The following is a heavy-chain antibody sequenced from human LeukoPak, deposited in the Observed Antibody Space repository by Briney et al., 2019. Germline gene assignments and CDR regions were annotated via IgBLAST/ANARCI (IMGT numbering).Heavy chain of an antibody. CDR2: VYYSGST. D-gene: IGHD5-18*01. V-gene: IGHV4-59*08. Sequence: PSETLSLTCTVSGGSIRTCYCCWIRQPPGKGLEWIGYVYYSGSTSYNPSLKSRVIISVDTSKNEFSLNVSSVTAADTAVYYCARHYGSSYGPDYWGQGTLVTVSS. CDR1: GGSIRTCY. J-gene: IGHJ4*02. CDR3: ARHYGSSYGPDY.